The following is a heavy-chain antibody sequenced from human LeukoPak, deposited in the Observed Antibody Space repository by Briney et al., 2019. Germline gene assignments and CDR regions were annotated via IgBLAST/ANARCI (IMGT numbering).Heavy chain of an antibody. CDR1: GFTSSSYA. Sequence: PGGSLRLSCAASGFTSSSYAMSWVRQAPGKGLEWVSAISGSGGSTYYADSVKGRFTISRDNSKNTLYLQMNSLRAEATAVYYCARRIVVVTATYDYWGQGTLVTVSS. V-gene: IGHV3-23*01. J-gene: IGHJ4*02. CDR2: ISGSGGST. D-gene: IGHD2-21*02. CDR3: ARRIVVVTATYDY.